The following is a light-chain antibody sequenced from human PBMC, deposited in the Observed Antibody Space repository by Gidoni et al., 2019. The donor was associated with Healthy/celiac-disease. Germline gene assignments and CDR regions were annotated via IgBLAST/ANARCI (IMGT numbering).Light chain of an antibody. Sequence: EIVLTQSPGTLSLSPGDRATLSCRASQSVSSSYLAWYQQKPGKDPMHLIYGASSRATVIPDRFSGSGSGTDFTLTISRLEPEDVAVYYCQKYGSSPMYTFGQGTKLEIK. CDR1: QSVSSSY. CDR3: QKYGSSPMYT. CDR2: GAS. V-gene: IGKV3-20*01. J-gene: IGKJ2*01.